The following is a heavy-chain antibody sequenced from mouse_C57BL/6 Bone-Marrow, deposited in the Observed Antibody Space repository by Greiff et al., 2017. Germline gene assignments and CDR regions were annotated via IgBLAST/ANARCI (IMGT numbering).Heavy chain of an antibody. CDR1: GYSITSGYY. CDR2: ISYDGSN. V-gene: IGHV3-6*01. J-gene: IGHJ4*01. D-gene: IGHD2-1*01. Sequence: EVQRVESGPGLVKPSQSLSLTCSVTGYSITSGYYWNWIRQFPGNKLEWMGYISYDGSNNYNPSLKNRISITRDTSKNQFFLKLNSVTTEDTATYYCARGAVYTAMDYWGQGTSVTVSS. CDR3: ARGAVYTAMDY.